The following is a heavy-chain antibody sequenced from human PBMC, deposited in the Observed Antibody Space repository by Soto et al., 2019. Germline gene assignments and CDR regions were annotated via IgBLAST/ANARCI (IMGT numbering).Heavy chain of an antibody. V-gene: IGHV1-18*01. CDR3: ARDTPPTDY. CDR1: GYTFTSCH. J-gene: IGHJ4*02. CDR2: ISAYNTNT. Sequence: QVQLVQSGAEVXKPGASVKVSCKTSGYTFTSCHISWVRQAPGQGLEWMGWISAYNTNTNYAQKFQGRVTMTTDTLTSTAYMELRSLRSDDTAVYYCARDTPPTDYWGQGTLVTVSS.